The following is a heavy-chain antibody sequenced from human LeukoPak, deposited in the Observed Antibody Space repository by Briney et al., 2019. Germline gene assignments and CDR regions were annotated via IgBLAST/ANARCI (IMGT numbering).Heavy chain of an antibody. CDR1: GFTFSSEA. J-gene: IGHJ4*02. Sequence: GGSLRLSCAVSGFTFSSEAMGWVRQLPGGGLEWVSTISPAGGTTYAESMKGRFTISRDNSKSTLYLQMNSLRVEDTAVYYCAKRGLGYFFDYWGQGTLVTVSS. CDR2: ISPAGGTT. V-gene: IGHV3-23*01. D-gene: IGHD3-10*01. CDR3: AKRGLGYFFDY.